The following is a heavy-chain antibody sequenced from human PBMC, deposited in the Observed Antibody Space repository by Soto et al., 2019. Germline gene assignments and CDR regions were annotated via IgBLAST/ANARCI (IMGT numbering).Heavy chain of an antibody. J-gene: IGHJ5*02. V-gene: IGHV4-34*01. CDR3: ARPSTIRRSNWFDP. Sequence: SVTLSLTCAVYGVSFSGYYWILLRQPPGKGLEWIGEINHSGSTNYNPSLKSRVTISVDTSKNQFSLKLSSVTAADTAVYYCARPSTIRRSNWFDPWGQGTLVTVSS. D-gene: IGHD5-12*01. CDR1: GVSFSGYY. CDR2: INHSGST.